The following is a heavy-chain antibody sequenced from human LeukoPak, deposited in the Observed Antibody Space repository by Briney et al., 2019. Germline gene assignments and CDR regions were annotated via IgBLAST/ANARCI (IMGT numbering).Heavy chain of an antibody. CDR2: IIPIFGTA. CDR1: GRTFSSYA. Sequence: EASVKVSCKASGRTFSSYAISWVRQAPGQGLEWMGGIIPIFGTANYAQKFQGRVTITADESTSTAYMELSSLRSEDTAVYYCARGVEPNWNHVIDYWGQGTLVTVSS. CDR3: ARGVEPNWNHVIDY. J-gene: IGHJ4*02. D-gene: IGHD1-14*01. V-gene: IGHV1-69*13.